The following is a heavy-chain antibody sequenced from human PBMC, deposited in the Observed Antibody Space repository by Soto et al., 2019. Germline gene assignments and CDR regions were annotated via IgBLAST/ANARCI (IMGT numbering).Heavy chain of an antibody. CDR3: ARGSGWYREYFDY. V-gene: IGHV3-30*19. CDR1: GFPFSSYG. J-gene: IGHJ4*02. CDR2: ISYDGSNK. D-gene: IGHD6-19*01. Sequence: GGCLRLSCASSGFPFSSYGMHWVRQAPGKGLEWVAVISYDGSNKYYADSVKGRFTISRDNSKNTLCLQMNSLRAEDTAVYYCARGSGWYREYFDYWGQGTLVTVSS.